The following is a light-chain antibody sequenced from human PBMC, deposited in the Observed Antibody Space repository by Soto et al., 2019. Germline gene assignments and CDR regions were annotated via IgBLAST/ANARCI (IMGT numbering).Light chain of an antibody. V-gene: IGLV1-51*02. Sequence: QSVLTQPPSVSAAPGQKVTISCSGSSSNIGRNFVSWFQQLPGTAPKLLIFENYKRPSRVPERFSGSKSGTSATLGITGLQTGDEADYFCATWESSLNVGVFGGGTKLTVL. J-gene: IGLJ2*01. CDR3: ATWESSLNVGV. CDR2: ENY. CDR1: SSNIGRNF.